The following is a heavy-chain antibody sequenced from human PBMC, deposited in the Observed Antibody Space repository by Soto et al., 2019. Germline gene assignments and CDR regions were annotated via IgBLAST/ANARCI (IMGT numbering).Heavy chain of an antibody. CDR1: GYSISSGYY. CDR3: ARVDDILAGRGWFDP. CDR2: MYQSGRT. V-gene: IGHV4-38-2*01. Sequence: SETLSLTCVVSGYSISSGYYWGWMRQPPGKGLEWIGSMYQSGRTNYNPSLESRVSLSIDTSKNQFSLNLTSVTAADTAAYYCARVDDILAGRGWFDPWGQGTLVTVSS. D-gene: IGHD3-9*01. J-gene: IGHJ5*02.